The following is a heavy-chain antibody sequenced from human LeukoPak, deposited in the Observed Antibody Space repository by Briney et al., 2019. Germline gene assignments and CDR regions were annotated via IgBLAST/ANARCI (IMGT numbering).Heavy chain of an antibody. V-gene: IGHV4-39*01. D-gene: IGHD1-26*01. CDR1: GFTFSSYW. J-gene: IGHJ4*02. CDR2: MYYDGSS. Sequence: PGGSLRLSCAASGFTFSSYWMSWVRQAPGKGLEWIGSMYYDGSSYYNPSLKSRVTTSVDTSKNQFSLKLTSVTAADTAVYFCARRSDSGSDDGEDYFDYWGQGTLVTVSS. CDR3: ARRSDSGSDDGEDYFDY.